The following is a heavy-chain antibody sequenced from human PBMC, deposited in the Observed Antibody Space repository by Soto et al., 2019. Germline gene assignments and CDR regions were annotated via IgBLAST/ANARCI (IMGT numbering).Heavy chain of an antibody. D-gene: IGHD5-18*01. J-gene: IGHJ4*02. Sequence: QVHLVQSGAEVKKPGSSVKVSCKASGGTFPSYAINWVRQAPGQGLEWMGGIVPITNTVKYAQRFRGRVTITADESTSTAYMELSSLTSEDTAVYCCARATAMVLPFDYWGPGTLVTVSS. CDR1: GGTFPSYA. CDR2: IVPITNTV. CDR3: ARATAMVLPFDY. V-gene: IGHV1-69*12.